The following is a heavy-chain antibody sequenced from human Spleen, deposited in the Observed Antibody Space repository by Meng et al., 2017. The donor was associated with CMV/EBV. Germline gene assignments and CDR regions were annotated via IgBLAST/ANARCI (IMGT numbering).Heavy chain of an antibody. D-gene: IGHD1-26*01. CDR1: GFSLSTSGIL. Sequence: SGPTLVKPTQTLTLTCTFSGFSLSTSGILVSWIRQPPGKALEWLARVDGDNDKFYSTSLQTRLTISKDTSKNQVVLTMTNMDPVDTATYYCARTPSYSGRYQGLNYYYGMDVWGQGTTVTVSS. CDR3: ARTPSYSGRYQGLNYYYGMDV. J-gene: IGHJ6*02. V-gene: IGHV2-70D*14. CDR2: VDGDNDK.